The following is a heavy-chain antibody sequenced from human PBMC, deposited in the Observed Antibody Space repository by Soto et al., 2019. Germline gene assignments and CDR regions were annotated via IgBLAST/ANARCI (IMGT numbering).Heavy chain of an antibody. CDR3: AKDRLAGGFDY. CDR1: RFTFDVYG. Sequence: PGGPLRLSCAASRFTFDVYGMSWVRQAPGKGLEWVSLVSATAGNTYYTDSVKGRFTISRDNSRNTVYLQMNSLRADVMAVYYCAKDRLAGGFDYWGQGTLVTVSS. D-gene: IGHD3-16*01. CDR2: VSATAGNT. V-gene: IGHV3-23*01. J-gene: IGHJ4*02.